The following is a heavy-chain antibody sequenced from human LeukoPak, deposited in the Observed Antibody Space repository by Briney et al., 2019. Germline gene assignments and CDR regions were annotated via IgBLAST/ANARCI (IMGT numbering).Heavy chain of an antibody. CDR1: GFTFSSYA. V-gene: IGHV3-23*01. J-gene: IGHJ4*02. Sequence: GGSLRLSCAASGFTFSSYAMSWVRQAPGKGLEWVSAISGSGGSTYYADSVKGRFTISRDNAKNSLYLQMNSLRAEDTAVYYCARVAPRGVLSQWGQGTLVTVSS. CDR3: ARVAPRGVLSQ. CDR2: ISGSGGST. D-gene: IGHD3-10*01.